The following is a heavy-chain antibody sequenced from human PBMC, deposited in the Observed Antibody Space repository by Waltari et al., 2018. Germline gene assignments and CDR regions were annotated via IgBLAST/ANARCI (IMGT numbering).Heavy chain of an antibody. CDR3: ARDAIRAALEH. Sequence: VQLQVSGPGLLKPSGTLSLTFAVPGGSLRSTNWWSWVRQPPGRGLECTCEIYHNGSTSYNPSLGRQVTVSVDKSKTQFSLKVTSVTAADTAAYYCARDAIRAALEHWGPGILVTVSS. CDR2: IYHNGST. V-gene: IGHV4-4*02. CDR1: GGSLRSTNW. J-gene: IGHJ1*01. D-gene: IGHD6-25*01.